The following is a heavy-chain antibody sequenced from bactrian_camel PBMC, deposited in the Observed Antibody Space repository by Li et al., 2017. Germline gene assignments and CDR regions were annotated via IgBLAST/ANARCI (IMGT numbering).Heavy chain of an antibody. V-gene: IGHV3S63*01. CDR3: VQGVWWSTYGGIHRHQ. Sequence: HVQLVESGGGSVQAGDSLRLSCTTSRFRFDGSDMEWYRQAPGNECELVSRISGDGSTYYADSVKGRFTISQDNAKNTVYLQMNSLKPEDTAVYYCVQGVWWSTYGGIHRHQRGQGTQVT. D-gene: IGHD7*01. J-gene: IGHJ4*01. CDR1: RFRFDGSD. CDR2: ISGDGST.